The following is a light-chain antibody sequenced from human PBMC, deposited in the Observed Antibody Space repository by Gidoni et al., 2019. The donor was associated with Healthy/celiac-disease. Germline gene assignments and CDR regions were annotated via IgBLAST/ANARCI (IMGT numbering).Light chain of an antibody. CDR2: DAS. J-gene: IGKJ3*01. Sequence: DVQMTQSPSSLSASVGDRVTITCQASQDISNNLNWYQHKPGKAPKLLTSDASTLETGFTFTISSLQPEDIATYYCQQYDNRPPFTFXPXTKVEIK. CDR1: QDISNN. CDR3: QQYDNRPPFT. V-gene: IGKV1-33*01.